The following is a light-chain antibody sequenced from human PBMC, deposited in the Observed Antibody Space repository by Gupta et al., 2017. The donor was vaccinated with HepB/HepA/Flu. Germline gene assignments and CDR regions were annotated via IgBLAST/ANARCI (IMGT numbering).Light chain of an antibody. CDR3: ATWDASLSGWV. CDR2: RNS. Sequence: QSVLTQPPSVSGTPGQRVTIPCSGSSSNIGTNSVYWFQELPGTAPKLLIHRNSERPSGVPDRFSGAKSGTSGSLAISGLRSEDEADYYCATWDASLSGWVFGGGTKLTVL. CDR1: SSNIGTNS. V-gene: IGLV1-47*01. J-gene: IGLJ3*02.